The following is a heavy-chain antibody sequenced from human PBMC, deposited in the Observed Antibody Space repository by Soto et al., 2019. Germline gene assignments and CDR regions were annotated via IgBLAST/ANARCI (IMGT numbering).Heavy chain of an antibody. D-gene: IGHD3-16*01. V-gene: IGHV3-15*07. Sequence: EVQLVESGGGLVKPGGSLRLSCAASGFTFSNAWMNWVRQAPGKGLEWVGRIKSKTDGGTTDHAAPVKGRFTISRVDPKNPRYRQMNGRKTETPPFNYCPTAPGIIIIGNPPSGYWGQGTLVTVSS. CDR2: IKSKTDGGTT. J-gene: IGHJ4*02. CDR3: PTAPGIIIIGNPPSGY. CDR1: GFTFSNAW.